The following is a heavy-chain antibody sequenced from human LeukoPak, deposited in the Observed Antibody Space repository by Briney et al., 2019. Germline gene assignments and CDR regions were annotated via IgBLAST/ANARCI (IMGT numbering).Heavy chain of an antibody. Sequence: PSETLSLTCAVSGGSISSGGYSWSWIRQPPGKGLEWIGYIYHSGSTYYNPSLKSRVTISVDRSKNQFSLKLSSVTAADTAVYYCARAGWAIFGVPPYYFDYWGQGTLVTVSS. V-gene: IGHV4-30-2*01. J-gene: IGHJ4*02. CDR3: ARAGWAIFGVPPYYFDY. CDR1: GGSISSGGYS. CDR2: IYHSGST. D-gene: IGHD3-3*01.